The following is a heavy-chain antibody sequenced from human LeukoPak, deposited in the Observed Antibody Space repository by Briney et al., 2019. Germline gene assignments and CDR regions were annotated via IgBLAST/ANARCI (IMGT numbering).Heavy chain of an antibody. J-gene: IGHJ4*02. CDR2: ISPDGRSE. Sequence: GGSLRLSCAASGFTFSTYGMHWVRQSPGKGLEWLALISPDGRSEYYAGSVKGRFTISRDNSKSTVYLQMNSLRPEDTALYYCAKDYGGVSNFWGQGTLVTVSS. CDR1: GFTFSTYG. CDR3: AKDYGGVSNF. D-gene: IGHD3-16*01. V-gene: IGHV3-30*18.